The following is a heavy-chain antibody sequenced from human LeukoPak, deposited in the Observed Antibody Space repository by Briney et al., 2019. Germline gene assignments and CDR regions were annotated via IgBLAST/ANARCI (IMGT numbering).Heavy chain of an antibody. J-gene: IGHJ4*02. V-gene: IGHV3-33*01. CDR1: GFTFSSDG. D-gene: IGHD3-16*02. Sequence: GGSLRLSCAASGFTFSSDGMHWVRQAPGKGLEWVAVIWYDGSNKYYADSVKGRFTISRDNSKNTLYLQMNSLRAEDTAVYYCARDIGYAFGGVIVTPELFDYWGQGTLVTVSS. CDR3: ARDIGYAFGGVIVTPELFDY. CDR2: IWYDGSNK.